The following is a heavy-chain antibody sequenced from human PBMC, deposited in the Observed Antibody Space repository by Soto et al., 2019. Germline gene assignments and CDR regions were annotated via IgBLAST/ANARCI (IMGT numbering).Heavy chain of an antibody. J-gene: IGHJ4*02. Sequence: GGSLRLSCAASGFTFSSYGMHWVRQAPGKGLEWVAVIWYDGSNKYYADSVKGRFTISRDNSKNTLYLQMNSLRAEDTAVYYCARGEYEQQLESDYWGQGTLVTVSS. CDR1: GFTFSSYG. CDR3: ARGEYEQQLESDY. CDR2: IWYDGSNK. D-gene: IGHD6-13*01. V-gene: IGHV3-33*01.